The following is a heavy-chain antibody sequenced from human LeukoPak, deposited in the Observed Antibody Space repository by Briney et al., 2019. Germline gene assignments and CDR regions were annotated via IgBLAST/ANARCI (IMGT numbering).Heavy chain of an antibody. CDR3: ARDRPGGWFDP. J-gene: IGHJ5*02. CDR1: GGSIRSYY. Sequence: SETLSLTCTVSGGSIRSYYWSWIRQPPGKGLEWIGYIYYSGSTNYNPSLKSRVTISLNMSKNQFSLKVSSVTAADTAVYYCARDRPGGWFDPWGQGTLVTVSS. D-gene: IGHD1-14*01. V-gene: IGHV4-59*01. CDR2: IYYSGST.